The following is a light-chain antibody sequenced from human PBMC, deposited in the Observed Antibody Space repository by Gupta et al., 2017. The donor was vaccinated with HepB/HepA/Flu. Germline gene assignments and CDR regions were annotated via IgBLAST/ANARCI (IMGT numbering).Light chain of an antibody. J-gene: IGKJ2*01. CDR2: KVS. CDR1: QSLVHSSGSTY. Sequence: DVVLTQSPLSLPVALGQPASISCRSSQSLVHSSGSTYLNWFHQRPGQSPRRLFYKVSNRDSGVPDRFSGSGSGSDFTLKISRVEAEDVGIYYCRQGTHWPYTFGQGTKLETK. V-gene: IGKV2-30*02. CDR3: RQGTHWPYT.